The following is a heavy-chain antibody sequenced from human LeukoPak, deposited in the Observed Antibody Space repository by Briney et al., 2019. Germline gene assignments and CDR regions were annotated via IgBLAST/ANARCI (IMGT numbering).Heavy chain of an antibody. CDR2: IGGSGAGT. CDR3: AKMGASSNWFDS. J-gene: IGHJ5*01. CDR1: GFTFNSYA. V-gene: IGHV3-23*01. Sequence: GGSLRLSCVASGFTFNSYAMCWVRQAPGKGLEWVSTIGGSGAGTYYADSVKGRFTISRDNSKNTVFLQMNSQRAEDTAVYYCAKMGASSNWFDSWGHGTLVAVSS. D-gene: IGHD3-16*01.